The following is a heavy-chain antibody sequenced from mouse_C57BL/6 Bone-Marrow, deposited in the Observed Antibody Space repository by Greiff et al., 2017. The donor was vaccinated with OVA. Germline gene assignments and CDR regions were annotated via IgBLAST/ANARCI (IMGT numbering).Heavy chain of an antibody. D-gene: IGHD1-1*01. CDR3: ARGDGSSYGGYFDY. J-gene: IGHJ2*01. Sequence: VQLQQSGAELVKPGASVKLSCKASGYTFTSYWMHWVKQRPGQGLEWIGMIHPNSGSTNYNEKFKSKATLTVDKSSSTAYLQLSSLTSEDSAVYYCARGDGSSYGGYFDYWGQGTTLTVSS. V-gene: IGHV1-64*01. CDR2: IHPNSGST. CDR1: GYTFTSYW.